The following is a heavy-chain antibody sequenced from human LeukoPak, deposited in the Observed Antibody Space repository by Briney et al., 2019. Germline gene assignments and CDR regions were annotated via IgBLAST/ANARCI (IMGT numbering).Heavy chain of an antibody. J-gene: IGHJ3*02. CDR2: IGTAGDT. CDR3: ARVQRSGGAFDI. Sequence: PGGSLRLSCAASGFTLSSYDMHWVRQATGKGLEWVSAIGTAGDTYYPGSVKGRFTISRENAKNSLYLQMNSLRAGDTAVYYCARVQRSGGAFDIWGQGTMVTVSS. CDR1: GFTLSSYD. V-gene: IGHV3-13*01. D-gene: IGHD5-24*01.